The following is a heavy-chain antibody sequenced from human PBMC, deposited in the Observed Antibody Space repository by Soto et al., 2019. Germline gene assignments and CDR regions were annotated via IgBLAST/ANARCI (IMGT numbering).Heavy chain of an antibody. CDR2: IYPGDSDT. Sequence: GESLKISCEGSGYTFANHWIGWVRQMPGEGLEWMGIIYPGDSDTTYSPSFQGQVTISADKSISTAYLQWSSLRSSDTAMYYCARSFDSAILDAFDIWGQGTMVTVSS. J-gene: IGHJ3*02. D-gene: IGHD2-21*01. V-gene: IGHV5-51*01. CDR3: ARSFDSAILDAFDI. CDR1: GYTFANHW.